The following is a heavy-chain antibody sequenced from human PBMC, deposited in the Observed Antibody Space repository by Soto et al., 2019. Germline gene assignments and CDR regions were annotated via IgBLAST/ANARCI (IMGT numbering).Heavy chain of an antibody. Sequence: EVQLLESGGGLVQPGGSLRLSFAAFGFIFRGYAMNWVRQAPGKGLARVSGISGSGDSTYYADAVKGRFTISRDNSKNTLFLQMNSLRDDDGAVYYCAKAGVGGFRGWDTFNWFDSWGQGILVTVSS. CDR2: ISGSGDST. CDR3: AKAGVGGFRGWDTFNWFDS. J-gene: IGHJ5*01. CDR1: GFIFRGYA. D-gene: IGHD5-18*01. V-gene: IGHV3-23*01.